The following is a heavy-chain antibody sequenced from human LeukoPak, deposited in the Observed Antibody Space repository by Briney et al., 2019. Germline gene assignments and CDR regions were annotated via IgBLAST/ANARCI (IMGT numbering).Heavy chain of an antibody. CDR3: ARDLGYCSSTSCPGPYTWNYGAFDI. Sequence: ASVKVSCKASGGTFISYAISWVGQAPGQGREWMGGIIPIFGTANYAQKFKGRVTITTDDSTSTAYMELSSLRSEDTAVYYCARDLGYCSSTSCPGPYTWNYGAFDIWGQGTMVTVSS. D-gene: IGHD2-2*01. CDR2: IIPIFGTA. V-gene: IGHV1-69*05. J-gene: IGHJ3*02. CDR1: GGTFISYA.